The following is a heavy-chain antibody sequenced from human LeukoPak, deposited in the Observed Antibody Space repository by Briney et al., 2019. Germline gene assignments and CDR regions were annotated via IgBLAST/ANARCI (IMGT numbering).Heavy chain of an antibody. J-gene: IGHJ4*02. CDR2: ISGSGDST. Sequence: PGGSLRLSCAASGFTFSTYAMSWVRQAPGKGLEWVSGISGSGDSTYYADSVKGRFTISRDNPKKTLYLLMNSLRAEDTAVYCCAKGPPSLHYYGSGSVDYWGQGTLVTVSS. CDR3: AKGPPSLHYYGSGSVDY. CDR1: GFTFSTYA. D-gene: IGHD3-10*01. V-gene: IGHV3-23*01.